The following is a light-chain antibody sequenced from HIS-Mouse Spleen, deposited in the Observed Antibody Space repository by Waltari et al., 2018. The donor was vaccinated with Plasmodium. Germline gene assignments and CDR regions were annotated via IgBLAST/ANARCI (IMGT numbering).Light chain of an antibody. CDR2: QDS. V-gene: IGLV3-1*01. Sequence: SYELTQPPSVSVSPGQTASITCSGDKLGDKYACWYQQKPGQYPVLVIYQDSKRPSGIPGGFAGSNSGNTATLTISGTQAMDEADYYCQAWDSSTDYVFGTGTKVTVL. CDR1: KLGDKY. CDR3: QAWDSSTDYV. J-gene: IGLJ1*01.